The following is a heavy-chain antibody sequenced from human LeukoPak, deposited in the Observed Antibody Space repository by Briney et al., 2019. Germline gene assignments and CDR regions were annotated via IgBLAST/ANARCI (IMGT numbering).Heavy chain of an antibody. CDR2: INPNSGGT. CDR3: ARAKAEVVVVPAAIFGWFDP. Sequence: SVTVSCKASGYTFTGYYMHWVRQAPGQGLEGMGWINPNSGGTNYAQKFQGRVTMTRDTSISTAYMELSRLRSDDTAAYYCARAKAEVVVVPAAIFGWFDPWGQGTLVTVSS. J-gene: IGHJ5*02. D-gene: IGHD2-2*01. V-gene: IGHV1-2*02. CDR1: GYTFTGYY.